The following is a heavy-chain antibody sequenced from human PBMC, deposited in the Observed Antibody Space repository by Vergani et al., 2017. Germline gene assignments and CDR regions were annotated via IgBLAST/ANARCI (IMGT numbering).Heavy chain of an antibody. D-gene: IGHD3-10*01. CDR1: GFTFSSYS. J-gene: IGHJ4*02. CDR2: ISSGSSTI. CDR3: ARGSGSYYRGLAPPAQ. V-gene: IGHV3-48*01. Sequence: EVQLVESGGGLVQPGGSLRLSCAASGFTFSSYSMNWVRQAPGKGLEWVSYISSGSSTIYHAASVKGRFTIPRDNAKNSLYLQMNSVRAEYTAVYYCARGSGSYYRGLAPPAQWGQGTLVTVSS.